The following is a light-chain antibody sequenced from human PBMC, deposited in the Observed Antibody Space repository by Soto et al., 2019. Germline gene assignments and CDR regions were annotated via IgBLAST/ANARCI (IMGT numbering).Light chain of an antibody. CDR3: QQYYNNPWT. Sequence: DIVMTQSPDSLAVSLGERATINCRSSQTTLYSSNNKNYLAWYQQKPGQPPKLLIYWASTRESGVPDRFSGSGSGTDFTLTISSLQAEDVAVYYCQQYYNNPWTFGQGTKVDIK. CDR1: QTTLYSSNNKNY. CDR2: WAS. J-gene: IGKJ1*01. V-gene: IGKV4-1*01.